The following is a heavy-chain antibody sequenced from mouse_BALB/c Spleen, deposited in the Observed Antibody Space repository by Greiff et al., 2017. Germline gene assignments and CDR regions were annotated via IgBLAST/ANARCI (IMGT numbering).Heavy chain of an antibody. J-gene: IGHJ2*01. CDR3: ARELGLRRGFDY. V-gene: IGHV1-54*01. Sequence: VQLQESGAELVRPGTSVKVSCKASGYAFTNYLIEWVKQRPGQGLEWIGVINPGSGGTNYNEKFKGKATLTADKSSSTAYMQLSSLTSDDSAVYFCARELGLRRGFDYWGQGTTLTVSS. D-gene: IGHD3-1*01. CDR1: GYAFTNYL. CDR2: INPGSGGT.